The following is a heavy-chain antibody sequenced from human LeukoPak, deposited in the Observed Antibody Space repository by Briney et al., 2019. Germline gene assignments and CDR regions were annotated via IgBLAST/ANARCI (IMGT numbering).Heavy chain of an antibody. V-gene: IGHV3-9*01. CDR2: ISWNSGNK. Sequence: GGSLRLSCAASGFTFADYPMHWVRQAPGGGLGWGSGISWNSGNKEYGDSVKGRFTVSRDNAKNSLHLQMNSLRADDTALYYCVKDRALVGGPYFYYMDVWGKGTMVTVS. D-gene: IGHD1-26*01. J-gene: IGHJ6*03. CDR3: VKDRALVGGPYFYYMDV. CDR1: GFTFADYP.